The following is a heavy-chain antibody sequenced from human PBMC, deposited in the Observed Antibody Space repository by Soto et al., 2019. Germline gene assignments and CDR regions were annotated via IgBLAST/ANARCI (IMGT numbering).Heavy chain of an antibody. V-gene: IGHV3-23*01. D-gene: IGHD6-6*01. CDR3: ARGIAARPYYYYGMDV. CDR1: GFTFSSYA. CDR2: ISGSGGST. Sequence: GGSLRLSCAASGFTFSSYAMSWVRQAPGKGLEWVSAISGSGGSTYYADSVKGRFTISRDNSKNTLYLQMNSLRAEDTAVYYCARGIAARPYYYYGMDVWGQGTTVTSP. J-gene: IGHJ6*02.